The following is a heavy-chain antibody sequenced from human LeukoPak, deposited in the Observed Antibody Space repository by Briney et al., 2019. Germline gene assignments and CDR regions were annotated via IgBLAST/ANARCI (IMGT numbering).Heavy chain of an antibody. CDR1: GFFFSSYE. CDR2: ISYSGSTI. V-gene: IGHV3-48*03. J-gene: IGHJ3*02. Sequence: GGSLRLSCAASGFFFSSYEMNWVRQAPGKGLEWVSYISYSGSTIYYADSVKGRFTISRDNAKNSLYLQMNSLRAEDTAVYYCARDPIRLGAFDIWGQGTMVTVSS. CDR3: ARDPIRLGAFDI. D-gene: IGHD2-2*02.